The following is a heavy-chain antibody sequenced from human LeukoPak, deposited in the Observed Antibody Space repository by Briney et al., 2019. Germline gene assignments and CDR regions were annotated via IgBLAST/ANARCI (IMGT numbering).Heavy chain of an antibody. Sequence: SGGSLRLSCAASGFTFSEYNMNWVRQAPGKGLEWISYISSSSSTIFYGDSVKGRFIISRDNAKNSLYLQMNSLRAEDTAVYYCARNPPEGGYLASWGQGTLVTVSS. J-gene: IGHJ4*02. V-gene: IGHV3-48*01. D-gene: IGHD3-22*01. CDR3: ARNPPEGGYLAS. CDR1: GFTFSEYN. CDR2: ISSSSSTI.